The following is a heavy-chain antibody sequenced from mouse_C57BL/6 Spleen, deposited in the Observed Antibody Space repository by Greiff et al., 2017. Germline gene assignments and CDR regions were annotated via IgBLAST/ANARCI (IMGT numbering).Heavy chain of an antibody. Sequence: QVQLQQPGAELVMPGASVKLSCKASGYTFTSYWMHWVKQRPGQGLEWIGEIDPSDSYTNYNQKFKGKSTLTVDKSSSTAYMQLSSLTSEDSAVYYCARGGGYFDYGGQGTTLTVSS. CDR3: ARGGGYFDY. J-gene: IGHJ2*01. CDR2: IDPSDSYT. V-gene: IGHV1-69*01. CDR1: GYTFTSYW.